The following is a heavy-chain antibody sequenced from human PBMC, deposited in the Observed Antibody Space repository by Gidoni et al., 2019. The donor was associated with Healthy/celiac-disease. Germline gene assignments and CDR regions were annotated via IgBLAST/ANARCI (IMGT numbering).Heavy chain of an antibody. CDR2: INHSGST. D-gene: IGHD2-21*02. J-gene: IGHJ5*02. Sequence: SWIRQPPGKGLEWIGEINHSGSTNYNPSLKSRVTISVDTSKNQFSLKLSSVTAADPAVYYCARGQVLLNWFDPWGQGTLVTVSS. V-gene: IGHV4-34*01. CDR3: ARGQVLLNWFDP.